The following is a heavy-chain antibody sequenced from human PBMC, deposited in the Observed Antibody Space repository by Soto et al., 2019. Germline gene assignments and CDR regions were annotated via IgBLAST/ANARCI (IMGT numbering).Heavy chain of an antibody. CDR2: INHSGST. Sequence: SETLSLTCAVYGGSFSGYYWSWIRQPPGKGLEWIGEINHSGSTNYNPSLKSRVTISVDTSKNQFSLKLSSVTAADTAVYYCARGSISAYDDILTGRLPWGPKYYYYYYMDVWGKGTTVTVSS. CDR3: ARGSISAYDDILTGRLPWGPKYYYYYYMDV. CDR1: GGSFSGYY. D-gene: IGHD3-9*01. V-gene: IGHV4-34*01. J-gene: IGHJ6*03.